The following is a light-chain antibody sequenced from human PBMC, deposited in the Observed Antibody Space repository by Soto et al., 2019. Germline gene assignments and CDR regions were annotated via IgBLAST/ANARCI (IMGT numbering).Light chain of an antibody. CDR2: DAS. V-gene: IGKV3-11*02. J-gene: IGKJ2*01. CDR3: QQRNSWPYT. CDR1: QSVSSY. Sequence: EIVLTQSPATLSLSPGERVTLSCRASQSVSSYLAWYQQKPGQAPRLLIYDASNRATDIPVRFSGSGSVRDFTLTINGLAPEDFALYYGQQRNSWPYTFGQGTKL.